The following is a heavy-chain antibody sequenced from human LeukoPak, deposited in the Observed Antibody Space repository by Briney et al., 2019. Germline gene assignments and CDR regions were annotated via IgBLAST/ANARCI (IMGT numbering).Heavy chain of an antibody. CDR3: VKDIEYYYDSSGYYWGYYFDY. J-gene: IGHJ4*02. CDR1: GFTFSSYA. Sequence: GGSLRLSCAASGFTFSSYAMSWVRQAPGKGLEWVSGISGGGGSTDYADSVKGRFTISRDNSKNTLYLQMNSLRAEDTAVYYCVKDIEYYYDSSGYYWGYYFDYWGQGTLVTVSS. D-gene: IGHD3-22*01. V-gene: IGHV3-23*01. CDR2: ISGGGGST.